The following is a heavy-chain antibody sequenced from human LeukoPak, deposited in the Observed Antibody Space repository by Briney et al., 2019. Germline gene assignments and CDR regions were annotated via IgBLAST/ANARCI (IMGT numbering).Heavy chain of an antibody. Sequence: PSETLSLTCTVSGGSISSSSYYWGWIRQPPGKGLEWIGSIYYSGSTYYNPSLKSRVTISVDTSKNQFSLKLSSVTAADTAVYYCARDGQYYDSSGYYFGYFDYWGQGTLVTVSS. CDR1: GGSISSSSYY. CDR3: ARDGQYYDSSGYYFGYFDY. J-gene: IGHJ4*02. CDR2: IYYSGST. D-gene: IGHD3-22*01. V-gene: IGHV4-39*07.